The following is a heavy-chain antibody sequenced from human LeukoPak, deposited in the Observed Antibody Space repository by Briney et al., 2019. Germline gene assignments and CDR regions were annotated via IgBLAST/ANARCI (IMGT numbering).Heavy chain of an antibody. D-gene: IGHD2-21*01. V-gene: IGHV4-39*01. CDR1: GGSISSSHN. J-gene: IGHJ4*02. CDR3: ARRDMAVLGAVIFAY. Sequence: SETLSPTCNVTGGSISSSHNWGWIRQSPGKGLEWIGSVYYTGSTHYNPSLKSRVSISADTSKNLFSLNLSSVTVADTAVYFCARRDMAVLGAVIFAYWGQGILVTVSS. CDR2: VYYTGST.